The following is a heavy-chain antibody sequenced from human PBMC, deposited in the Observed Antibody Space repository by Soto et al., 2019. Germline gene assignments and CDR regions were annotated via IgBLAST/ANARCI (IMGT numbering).Heavy chain of an antibody. V-gene: IGHV4-59*01. CDR1: GGAISTYY. J-gene: IGHJ4*02. CDR2: IYYTGST. Sequence: PSETLSLTCTISGGAISTYYWTWIRQPPGKGLEWIGYIYYTGSTSYNPSLRSRVTISVDTSKNEFSLELRSVTAADTAVYYCARDRSTTVTTMDAYWGQGTLVTVSS. CDR3: ARDRSTTVTTMDAY. D-gene: IGHD4-17*01.